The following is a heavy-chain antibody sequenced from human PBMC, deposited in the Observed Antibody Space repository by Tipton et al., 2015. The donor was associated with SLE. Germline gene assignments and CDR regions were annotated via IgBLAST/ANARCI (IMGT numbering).Heavy chain of an antibody. V-gene: IGHV3-74*03. CDR3: ARDPGGSSSWYGYYYYMDV. Sequence: SLRLSCAASGFPFSISWMHWVRQAPGKGLVWVSCINFDGSSTKYADSVKGRFTISRDNAKNTLNLQMTGLRAEDTAVYYCARDPGGSSSWYGYYYYMDVWGKGTTVTVSS. CDR1: GFPFSISW. J-gene: IGHJ6*03. CDR2: INFDGSST. D-gene: IGHD6-13*01.